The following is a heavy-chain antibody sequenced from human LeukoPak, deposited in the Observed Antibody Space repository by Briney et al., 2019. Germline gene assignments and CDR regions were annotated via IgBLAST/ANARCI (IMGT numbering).Heavy chain of an antibody. D-gene: IGHD4-17*01. CDR3: ARSPSYGYVDY. J-gene: IGHJ4*02. Sequence: PGGSLRLSCAASGFTFSSYWMHWVRQAPGKGLVWVSRINSDGSSTSYADSVKGRFTISRDNAKNTLYLKMNSLRAEDTAVYYCARSPSYGYVDYWGQGTLVTVSS. CDR2: INSDGSST. V-gene: IGHV3-74*01. CDR1: GFTFSSYW.